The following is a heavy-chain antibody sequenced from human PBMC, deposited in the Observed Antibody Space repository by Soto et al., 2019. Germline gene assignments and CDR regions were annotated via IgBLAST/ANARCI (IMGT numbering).Heavy chain of an antibody. CDR3: TRVRIYADESGCPFDI. V-gene: IGHV3-72*01. D-gene: IGHD2-8*01. Sequence: EVQLVESGGGLVQPGGSLRLSCAASGFTFSDHYMDWVRQASGKGLEWVGRIRNKANSYSTQYAASVKGRFTISRDDSKTSLSLQMNSLKTEDTAVYYCTRVRIYADESGCPFDIWGQGTVVTVSS. CDR1: GFTFSDHY. J-gene: IGHJ3*02. CDR2: IRNKANSYST.